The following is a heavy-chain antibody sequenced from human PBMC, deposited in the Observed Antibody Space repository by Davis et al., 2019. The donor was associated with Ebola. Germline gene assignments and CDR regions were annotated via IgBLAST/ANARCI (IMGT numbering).Heavy chain of an antibody. J-gene: IGHJ6*02. Sequence: SETLSLTCTVSGGSISSYYWNWIRQPPGKGLEWIGEINHSGSTNYNPSLKSRVTISVDTSKNQFSLKLSSVTAADTAVYYCATSIAAGDYGMDVWGQGTTVTVSS. CDR3: ATSIAAGDYGMDV. CDR2: INHSGST. CDR1: GGSISSYY. V-gene: IGHV4-34*01. D-gene: IGHD6-13*01.